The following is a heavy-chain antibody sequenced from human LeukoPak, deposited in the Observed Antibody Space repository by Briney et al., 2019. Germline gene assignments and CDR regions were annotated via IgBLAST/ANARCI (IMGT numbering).Heavy chain of an antibody. Sequence: GGSLRLSCAASGFTFHAFEMHWVRHAPGKGLEWVSLIKSDGGKTDYADSVRGRFTISRDNGKNSLYLQMNSLRSEDTALYYCATWAFYHGLDVWGQGTTFTVSS. CDR2: IKSDGGKT. V-gene: IGHV3-43*02. CDR1: GFTFHAFE. CDR3: ATWAFYHGLDV. D-gene: IGHD1-26*01. J-gene: IGHJ6*02.